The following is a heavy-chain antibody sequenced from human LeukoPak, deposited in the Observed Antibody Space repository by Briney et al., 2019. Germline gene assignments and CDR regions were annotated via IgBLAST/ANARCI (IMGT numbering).Heavy chain of an antibody. Sequence: GGSLRLSCAASGFIFSTYAMSWVRQAPGKGLEWVPYISSSSSTIYYADSVKGRFTISRDNSKNTLYLQMNSLTAEDTAVYYCAKEIYGDSTGGRFQHWGQGTLVTVSS. CDR3: AKEIYGDSTGGRFQH. CDR2: ISSSSSTI. CDR1: GFIFSTYA. D-gene: IGHD4-17*01. J-gene: IGHJ1*01. V-gene: IGHV3-23*01.